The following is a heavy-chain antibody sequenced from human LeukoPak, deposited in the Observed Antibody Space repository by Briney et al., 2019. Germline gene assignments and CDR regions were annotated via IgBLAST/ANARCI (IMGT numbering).Heavy chain of an antibody. CDR1: GGSFSGYY. Sequence: SETLPLTCAVYGGSFSGYYWSWIRQPPGKGLEWIGEINHSGSTNYNPSLKSRVTISVDTSKNQFSLKLSSVTAADTAVYYCARGGGGDIVVVPAAHMDVWGKGATVTVSS. CDR3: ARGGGGDIVVVPAAHMDV. V-gene: IGHV4-34*01. CDR2: INHSGST. J-gene: IGHJ6*03. D-gene: IGHD2-2*01.